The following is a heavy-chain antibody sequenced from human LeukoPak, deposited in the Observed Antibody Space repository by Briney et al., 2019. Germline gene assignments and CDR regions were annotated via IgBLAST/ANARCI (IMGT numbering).Heavy chain of an antibody. Sequence: GSSVKVSRKASGYTFTSYGISWVRQAPGQGLEGMGWMSAYNGNTNHEQKLQGRVNMTTDTSPGPACTEPRSLRSDDTAVYYCARDGQALAAAGTTFFDYWGQGTLDTVSS. V-gene: IGHV1-18*01. CDR3: ARDGQALAAAGTTFFDY. J-gene: IGHJ4*02. CDR2: MSAYNGNT. D-gene: IGHD6-13*01. CDR1: GYTFTSYG.